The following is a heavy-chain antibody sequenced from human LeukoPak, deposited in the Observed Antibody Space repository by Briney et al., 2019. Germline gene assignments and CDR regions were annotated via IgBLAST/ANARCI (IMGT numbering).Heavy chain of an antibody. CDR2: ISYDGSNK. CDR1: GFTFSSYA. D-gene: IGHD2-2*01. Sequence: GGSLRLSCAASGFTFSSYAMHWVRQAPGKGLEWVAVISYDGSNKYYADSVKGRFTISRDNSKNTLYLRMNSLRAEDTAVYYCARRGYCSSTSCPLWFDPWGQGTLVTVSS. CDR3: ARRGYCSSTSCPLWFDP. J-gene: IGHJ5*02. V-gene: IGHV3-30-3*01.